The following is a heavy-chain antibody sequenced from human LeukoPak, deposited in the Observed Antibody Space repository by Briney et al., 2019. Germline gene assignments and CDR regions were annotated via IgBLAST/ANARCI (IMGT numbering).Heavy chain of an antibody. V-gene: IGHV4-38-2*02. D-gene: IGHD3-22*01. CDR3: ARVDAGLYDSSGYYYFDY. J-gene: IGHJ4*02. Sequence: LETLSLTCTVSGYSISSGYYWGWIRQPPGKGLEWIGSIYHSGSTYYNPSLKSRVTISVDTSKNQFSLKLSSVTAADTAVYYCARVDAGLYDSSGYYYFDYWGQGTLVTVSS. CDR2: IYHSGST. CDR1: GYSISSGYY.